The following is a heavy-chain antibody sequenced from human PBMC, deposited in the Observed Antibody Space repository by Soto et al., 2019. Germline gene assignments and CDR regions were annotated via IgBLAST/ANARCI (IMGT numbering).Heavy chain of an antibody. CDR1: GNSVSSNSAA. V-gene: IGHV6-1*01. D-gene: IGHD6-13*01. J-gene: IGHJ6*02. CDR3: ARARESSWRTLYYYGMDV. Sequence: PSQTLSLTCAISGNSVSSNSAAWNWIRQSPSRGLEWLGRTYYRSKWYNDYAVSVKSRITINPDTSKNQFSLQLNSVTPEDTAVYYCARARESSWRTLYYYGMDVWGQGTTVTVSS. CDR2: TYYRSKWYN.